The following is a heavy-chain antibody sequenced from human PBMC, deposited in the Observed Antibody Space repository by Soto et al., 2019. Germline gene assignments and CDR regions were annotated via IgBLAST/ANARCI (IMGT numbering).Heavy chain of an antibody. V-gene: IGHV4-4*02. Sequence: QVQLQESGPGLVKPSGTLSLTCAVSGGSISSSNWWSWVRQPPGKGLEWIGEIYHSGSTNYNPSPKSRVTISVDKSKNQFSLKLSSVTAADTAVYYCASFLGYCSGGSCRTDYWGQGTLVTVSS. CDR3: ASFLGYCSGGSCRTDY. CDR1: GGSISSSNW. J-gene: IGHJ4*02. CDR2: IYHSGST. D-gene: IGHD2-15*01.